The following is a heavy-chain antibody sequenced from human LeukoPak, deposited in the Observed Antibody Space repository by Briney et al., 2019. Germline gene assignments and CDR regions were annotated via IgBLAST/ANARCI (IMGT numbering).Heavy chain of an antibody. D-gene: IGHD5-24*01. J-gene: IGHJ4*02. CDR3: ARGNSRNGYNF. Sequence: GGSLRLSCAASGFTFGSTELSWVRQAPGKGLEWVSYISSSGSGISYADSVKGRFTISRDNAKDSLFLQMNSLRPEDTALYYCARGNSRNGYNFWGQGTLVTVSS. V-gene: IGHV3-48*03. CDR2: ISSSGSGI. CDR1: GFTFGSTE.